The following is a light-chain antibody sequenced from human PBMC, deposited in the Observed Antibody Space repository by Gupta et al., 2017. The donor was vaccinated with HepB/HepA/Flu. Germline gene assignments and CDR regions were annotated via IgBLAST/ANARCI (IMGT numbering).Light chain of an antibody. V-gene: IGLV2-14*01. CDR1: SSDVGGYNY. Sequence: QSALTQPASVSGSPGQSITISCTGTSSDVGGYNYVSWYQQHPGKAPKLMIYDVSNRPSGVSNRFSGSKSGNTASLTNSGLQAEDEADYYCSSYTSSSTLVFGGGTKLTVL. CDR3: SSYTSSSTLV. J-gene: IGLJ2*01. CDR2: DVS.